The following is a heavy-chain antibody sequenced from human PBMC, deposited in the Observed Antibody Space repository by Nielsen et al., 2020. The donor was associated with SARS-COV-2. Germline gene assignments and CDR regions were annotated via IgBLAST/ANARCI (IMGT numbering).Heavy chain of an antibody. CDR2: INHSGST. J-gene: IGHJ5*02. CDR3: ARVVWDWFDP. D-gene: IGHD1-26*01. Sequence: RQAPGKGLEWIGEINHSGSTNYNPSLKSRVTISVDTSKNQFSLKLSSVTAADTAVYYCARVVWDWFDPWGQGTLVTVSS. V-gene: IGHV4-34*01.